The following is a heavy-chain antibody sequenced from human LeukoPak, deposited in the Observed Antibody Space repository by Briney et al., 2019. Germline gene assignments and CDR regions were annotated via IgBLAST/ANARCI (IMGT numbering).Heavy chain of an antibody. CDR3: ARGRGIAVAGTPIDY. V-gene: IGHV4-34*01. Sequence: SETPSLTCAVYGGSFSGYYWSWIRQPPGKGLEWIGEINHSGSTNYNPSLKSRVTISVDTSKNQFSLKLSSVTAADTAVYYCARGRGIAVAGTPIDYWGQGTLVTVSS. J-gene: IGHJ4*02. CDR2: INHSGST. CDR1: GGSFSGYY. D-gene: IGHD6-19*01.